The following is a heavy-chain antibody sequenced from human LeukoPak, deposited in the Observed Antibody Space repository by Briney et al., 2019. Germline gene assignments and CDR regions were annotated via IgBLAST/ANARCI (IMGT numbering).Heavy chain of an antibody. CDR2: MNPNSGNT. D-gene: IGHD3-3*01. Sequence: GASVKVSCKASGYTFTSYDINWVRQATGQGLEWMGWMNPNSGNTGYAQKFQGRVTMTRNTSISTAYMELSSLRSEDTAVYYCARGYDFWSGYYSNNWFDPWGQGTLVTVFS. CDR3: ARGYDFWSGYYSNNWFDP. V-gene: IGHV1-8*01. CDR1: GYTFTSYD. J-gene: IGHJ5*02.